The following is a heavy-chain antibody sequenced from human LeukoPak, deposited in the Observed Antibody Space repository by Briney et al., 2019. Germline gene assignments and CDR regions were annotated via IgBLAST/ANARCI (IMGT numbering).Heavy chain of an antibody. V-gene: IGHV5-51*03. CDR1: GYSFTSYW. CDR2: IYPGDSDT. CDR3: ARVGKGIAVAGTAFDY. D-gene: IGHD6-19*01. Sequence: GESLKISCKGSGYSFTSYWIGWVRQMPGKGLEWMGIIYPGDSDTRYSPSFQGQVTISADKSISTAYLQWSSLKASDTAMYYCARVGKGIAVAGTAFDYWGQGTLVTVSS. J-gene: IGHJ4*02.